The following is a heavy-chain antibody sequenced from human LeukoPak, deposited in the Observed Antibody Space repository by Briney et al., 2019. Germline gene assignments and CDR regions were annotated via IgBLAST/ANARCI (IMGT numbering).Heavy chain of an antibody. D-gene: IGHD1-14*01. CDR1: GYTFTSYY. CDR2: INPSGGDT. J-gene: IGHJ4*02. Sequence: ASVKVSWKASGYTFTSYYMHWVRQAPGHGLEWMGIINPSGGDTSYAQKFQGRLTMTRDTSTNTVYMELTSLRSEDTAVYYCAREVMDNLRFDYWGQGTLVTVSS. CDR3: AREVMDNLRFDY. V-gene: IGHV1-46*01.